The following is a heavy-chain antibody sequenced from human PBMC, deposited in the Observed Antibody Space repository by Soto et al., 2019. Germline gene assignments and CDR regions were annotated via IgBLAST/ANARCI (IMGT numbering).Heavy chain of an antibody. CDR1: GFTFSSYG. Sequence: QVQLVESGGGVVQPGRSLRLSCAASGFTFSSYGMHWVRQAPGKGLAWVAVIWYDGSNKYYADSVKGRFTISRDNSKNTLYLQMNSLRAEDTAVYYCAREYRGYSYGGFDYWGQGTLVTVSS. V-gene: IGHV3-33*01. CDR3: AREYRGYSYGGFDY. CDR2: IWYDGSNK. D-gene: IGHD5-18*01. J-gene: IGHJ4*02.